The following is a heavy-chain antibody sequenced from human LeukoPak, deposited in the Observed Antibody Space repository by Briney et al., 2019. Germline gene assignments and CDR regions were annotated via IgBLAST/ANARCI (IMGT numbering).Heavy chain of an antibody. V-gene: IGHV5-51*01. J-gene: IGHJ5*02. CDR1: GYSFTSYW. D-gene: IGHD1-1*01. Sequence: GESLKISCKGSGYSFTSYWIGWVRRMLGKGLEGMGIIYPGDSDTRYSPSFQGQVTISADKSISTAYLQWSSLKASDTAMYYCARVVQLERRGPFDPWGQGTLVTVSS. CDR3: ARVVQLERRGPFDP. CDR2: IYPGDSDT.